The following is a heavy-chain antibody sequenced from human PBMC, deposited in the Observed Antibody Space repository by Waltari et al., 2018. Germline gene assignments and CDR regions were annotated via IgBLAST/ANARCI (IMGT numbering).Heavy chain of an antibody. D-gene: IGHD3-3*01. V-gene: IGHV3-23*04. J-gene: IGHJ4*02. CDR1: GFTFSSYP. CDR3: ARDTNFHFDS. Sequence: EVQVVESGGALVQPGGSLRLSCTASGFTFSSYPITWVRQAPGTGRQGVGDIRGSGSGTSYADSVKGRFTISRDNSRNTVYLQMNSLRVEDTAVYFCARDTNFHFDSWGQGTLVTVSS. CDR2: IRGSGSGT.